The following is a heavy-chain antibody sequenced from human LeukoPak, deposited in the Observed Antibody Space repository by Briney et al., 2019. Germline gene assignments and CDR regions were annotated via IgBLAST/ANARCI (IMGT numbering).Heavy chain of an antibody. D-gene: IGHD3-22*01. CDR2: MSYNGRS. J-gene: IGHJ4*02. CDR3: ARDGYSDSSGYDYPPSV. CDR1: GGSISSYY. Sequence: SETLSLTCTVSGGSISSYYWSWIRQRPGKGLEGIGYMSYNGRSSYNPSLRSRVTISVDASKKQFSLKLSSVTAADTAVYYCARDGYSDSSGYDYPPSVWGQGTLVTVSS. V-gene: IGHV4-59*01.